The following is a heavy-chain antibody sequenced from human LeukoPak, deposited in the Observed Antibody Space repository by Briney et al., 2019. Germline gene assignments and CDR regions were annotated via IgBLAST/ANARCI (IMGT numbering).Heavy chain of an antibody. Sequence: GGSLRLSCAASGFTFDDYAMHWVRQTPGKGLEWVSGISWNSGSIGYADSVKGRFTISRDNAKNSLYLQMNSLRAEDTALYYCAKDIGSGSYNWFDPWGQGTLVTVSS. CDR2: ISWNSGSI. D-gene: IGHD3-10*01. J-gene: IGHJ5*02. CDR1: GFTFDDYA. V-gene: IGHV3-9*01. CDR3: AKDIGSGSYNWFDP.